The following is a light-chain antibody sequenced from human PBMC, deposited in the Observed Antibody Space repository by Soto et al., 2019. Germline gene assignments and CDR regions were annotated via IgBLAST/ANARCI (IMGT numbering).Light chain of an antibody. CDR1: QSINNY. Sequence: DIQMTQSPSSLSASVGDRVTITCRASQSINNYLSWYQHTLGKAPKLLIYAASTLQSGVPSRFSGSGSGTYFTLTISSLHPEDFATYYCQQRSSTPLTFGGGTKVELK. J-gene: IGKJ4*01. CDR2: AAS. CDR3: QQRSSTPLT. V-gene: IGKV1-39*01.